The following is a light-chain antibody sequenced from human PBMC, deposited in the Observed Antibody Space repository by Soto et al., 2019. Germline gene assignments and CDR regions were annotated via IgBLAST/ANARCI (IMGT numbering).Light chain of an antibody. J-gene: IGKJ1*01. V-gene: IGKV3-20*01. Sequence: EIVLTQSPGTLSLSPGERATLSCRASQSVSSSYLAWYQQKPGQAPRVLIYGASSKVTGIPDRFSGSGSGTDFTLTISMLEPEDFAVYYCQQYGSSQWTFGQGTKVDIK. CDR1: QSVSSSY. CDR3: QQYGSSQWT. CDR2: GAS.